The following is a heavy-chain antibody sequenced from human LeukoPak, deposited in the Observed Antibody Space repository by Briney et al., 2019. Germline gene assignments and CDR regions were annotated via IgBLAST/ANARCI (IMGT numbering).Heavy chain of an antibody. CDR2: ISYDGSNK. V-gene: IGHV3-30-3*01. Sequence: PGRSLRLSCAASGFTFSSYAMHWVRQAPGKGLEWVAVISYDGSNKYYADSVKGRFTISRDNSKNTLYLQMNSLRAEDTAVYYCARVEDPYYYDSSGYSDYWGQGTLVTVSS. CDR3: ARVEDPYYYDSSGYSDY. CDR1: GFTFSSYA. J-gene: IGHJ4*02. D-gene: IGHD3-22*01.